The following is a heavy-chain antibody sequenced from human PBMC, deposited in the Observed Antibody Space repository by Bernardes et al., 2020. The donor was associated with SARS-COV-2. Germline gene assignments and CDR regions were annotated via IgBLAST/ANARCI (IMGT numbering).Heavy chain of an antibody. Sequence: ETLSLTCAVYGGSFSGYYWSWIRQPPGKGLEWIGEINHSGSTNYNPSLKSRVTISVDTSKKQFSLKLSSVTAADTAVYYCARGSGGNWFDPWGQGTLVTVSS. J-gene: IGHJ5*02. V-gene: IGHV4-34*01. CDR2: INHSGST. D-gene: IGHD6-25*01. CDR1: GGSFSGYY. CDR3: ARGSGGNWFDP.